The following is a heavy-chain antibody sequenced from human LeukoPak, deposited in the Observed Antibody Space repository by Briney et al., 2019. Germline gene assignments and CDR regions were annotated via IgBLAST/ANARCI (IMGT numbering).Heavy chain of an antibody. D-gene: IGHD5-18*01. J-gene: IGHJ3*02. CDR1: GFTFSSYA. V-gene: IGHV3-23*01. CDR2: ISGSGGST. Sequence: PGGSLRLSCAASGFTFSSYAMSWVRQAPGKGLEWVSAISGSGGSTYYADSVKGRFTISRDNSKNTLYLQMNSLRAEDTAAYYCAKDPARGYSYGWNPGAFDIWGQGTMVTVSS. CDR3: AKDPARGYSYGWNPGAFDI.